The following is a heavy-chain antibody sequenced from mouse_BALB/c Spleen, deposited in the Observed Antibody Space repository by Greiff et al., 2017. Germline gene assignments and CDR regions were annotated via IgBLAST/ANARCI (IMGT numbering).Heavy chain of an antibody. Sequence: QVQLQQSGPGLVAPSQSLSITCTVSGFSLTSYDISWIRQPPGKGLEWLGVIWTGGGTNYNSAFMSRLSISKDNSKSQVFLKMNSLQTDDTAIYYCVRRVNGLYAMDYWGQGTSVTVSS. CDR2: IWTGGGT. CDR1: GFSLTSYD. V-gene: IGHV2-9-2*01. D-gene: IGHD1-1*02. CDR3: VRRVNGLYAMDY. J-gene: IGHJ4*01.